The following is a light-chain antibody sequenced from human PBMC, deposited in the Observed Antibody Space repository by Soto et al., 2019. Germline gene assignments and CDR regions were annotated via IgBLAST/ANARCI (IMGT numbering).Light chain of an antibody. CDR3: QQYGSSPTP. CDR2: GAS. V-gene: IGKV3-20*01. Sequence: EIVLTQSPGTLSLSPGERATLSCRASQSVSSSYLAWYQQKPGQAPRLLIYGASSRATGIPDRFSGSGSGTDFTLTISRLEPEVFAVYYCQQYGSSPTPFGPGTRLEIK. CDR1: QSVSSSY. J-gene: IGKJ5*01.